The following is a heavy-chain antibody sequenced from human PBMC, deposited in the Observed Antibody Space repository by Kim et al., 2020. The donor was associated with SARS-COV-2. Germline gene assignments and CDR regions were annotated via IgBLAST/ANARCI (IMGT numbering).Heavy chain of an antibody. J-gene: IGHJ4*02. CDR3: ASSGYSSSARNDY. D-gene: IGHD6-6*01. V-gene: IGHV4-59*01. CDR1: GGSISSYY. CDR2: IDYSGST. Sequence: SETLSLTCTVSGGSISSYYWSWIRQPPGKGLEWIGYIDYSGSTNYNPSLKSRVAISVDTSKNQFSLKLSSVTAADTAVYYCASSGYSSSARNDYWGQGTLVTVSS.